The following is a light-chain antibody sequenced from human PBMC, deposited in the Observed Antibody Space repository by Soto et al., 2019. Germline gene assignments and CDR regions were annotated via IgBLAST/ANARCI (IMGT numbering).Light chain of an antibody. CDR3: QQRSNWPPLT. V-gene: IGKV3-11*01. J-gene: IGKJ4*01. Sequence: EIVLTQSPATLSLSPGERATLSCRASQSVSSYLAGYQQKPGQAPSLLIYDASNRATGIPARFSGSGAGTDFTITISSLEPEDFAVYYCQQRSNWPPLTFGGGTKVEIK. CDR1: QSVSSY. CDR2: DAS.